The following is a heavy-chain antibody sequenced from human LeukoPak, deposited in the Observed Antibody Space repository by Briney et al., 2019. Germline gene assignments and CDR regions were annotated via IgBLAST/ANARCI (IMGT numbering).Heavy chain of an antibody. CDR2: IIPIFGTA. D-gene: IGHD1-26*01. CDR1: GGTFSSYA. J-gene: IGHJ4*02. Sequence: ASVKVSCKASGGTFSSYAISWVQQAPGQGLEWMGGIIPIFGTANYAQKFQGRVTITADESTSTAYMELSSLRSEDTAVYYCARGIEWETTHDYWGQGTLVTVSS. CDR3: ARGIEWETTHDY. V-gene: IGHV1-69*13.